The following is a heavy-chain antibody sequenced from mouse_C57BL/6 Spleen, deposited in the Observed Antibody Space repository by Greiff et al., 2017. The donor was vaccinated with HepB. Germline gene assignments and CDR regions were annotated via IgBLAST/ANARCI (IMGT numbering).Heavy chain of an antibody. J-gene: IGHJ2*01. CDR3: ARLGRAVYFDY. D-gene: IGHD4-1*01. V-gene: IGHV3-6*01. CDR1: GYSITSGYY. CDR2: ISYDGSN. Sequence: VQLQQSGPGLVKPSQSLSLTCSVTGYSITSGYYWNWIRQFPGNKLEWMGYISYDGSNNYNPSLKNRISITRDTSKNQFFLKLNSVTTEDTATYYCARLGRAVYFDYWGQGTTLTVSS.